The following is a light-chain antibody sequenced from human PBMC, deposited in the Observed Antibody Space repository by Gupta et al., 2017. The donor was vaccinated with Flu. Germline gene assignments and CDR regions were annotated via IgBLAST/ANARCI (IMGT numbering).Light chain of an antibody. CDR3: QQRSKWPLT. Sequence: PATLSLSPGERVTLSCRASQSISSFLAWYQQKPGQAPRLLIYDASNRATGIPARFSGSGSGTDFTLTIRSLEPEDFAVYYCQQRSKWPLTFGGGTKVEIK. J-gene: IGKJ4*01. CDR1: QSISSF. V-gene: IGKV3-11*01. CDR2: DAS.